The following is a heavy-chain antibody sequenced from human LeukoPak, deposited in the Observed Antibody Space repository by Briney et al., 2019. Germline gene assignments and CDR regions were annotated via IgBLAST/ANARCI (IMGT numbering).Heavy chain of an antibody. CDR2: ISYDGSNK. V-gene: IGHV3-30*04. Sequence: PGRSLRLSCAASGFTFSSYAMHGVRQAPAKGLEGVAVISYDGSNKYHADSVKGRFTISRDNSKNTLYLQMNSLSAEDTAVYYCARGFCSTTSCPGWAYCYGMDVWGKGTTVTVSS. D-gene: IGHD2-2*01. J-gene: IGHJ6*04. CDR3: ARGFCSTTSCPGWAYCYGMDV. CDR1: GFTFSSYA.